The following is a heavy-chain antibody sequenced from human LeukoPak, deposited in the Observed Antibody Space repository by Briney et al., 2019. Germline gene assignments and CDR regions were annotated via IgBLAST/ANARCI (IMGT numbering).Heavy chain of an antibody. J-gene: IGHJ3*02. CDR1: GFTFDNYAM. CDR2: IYHSGST. Sequence: GSLRLSCAASGFTFDNYAMTWVRQAPGKGLEWIGEIYHSGSTNYNPSLKSRVTISVDKSKNQFSLKLSSVTAADTAVYYCARVATMIVVYAFDIWGQGTMVTVSS. CDR3: ARVATMIVVYAFDI. D-gene: IGHD3-22*01. V-gene: IGHV4-4*02.